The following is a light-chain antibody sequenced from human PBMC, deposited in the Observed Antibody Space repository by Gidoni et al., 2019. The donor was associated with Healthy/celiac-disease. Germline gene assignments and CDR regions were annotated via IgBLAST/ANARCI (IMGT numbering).Light chain of an antibody. Sequence: DIQMTQSPSSLSASVGDRVTITCRASQSISSYLNWYQQKPGKAPKLLIYAASSLQSGVPSRFSGSGSGTDFTFTISSLQPEDFATYYCQQSYSTLTFXGXTKVXIK. J-gene: IGKJ4*01. V-gene: IGKV1-39*01. CDR3: QQSYSTLT. CDR1: QSISSY. CDR2: AAS.